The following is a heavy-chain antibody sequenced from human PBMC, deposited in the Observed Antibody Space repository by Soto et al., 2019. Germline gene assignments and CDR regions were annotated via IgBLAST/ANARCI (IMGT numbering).Heavy chain of an antibody. CDR1: GGSISSYY. CDR3: ARDLGEHCSGGSCYTGYYYYYLDV. Sequence: PSETLSLTCTVSGGSISSYYWSWIRQPPGKGLEWIGYIYYSGSTNYNPSLKSRVTISVDTSKNQFSLKLSSVTAADTAVYYCARDLGEHCSGGSCYTGYYYYYLDVWGKGTTVNGSS. CDR2: IYYSGST. J-gene: IGHJ6*03. D-gene: IGHD2-15*01. V-gene: IGHV4-59*01.